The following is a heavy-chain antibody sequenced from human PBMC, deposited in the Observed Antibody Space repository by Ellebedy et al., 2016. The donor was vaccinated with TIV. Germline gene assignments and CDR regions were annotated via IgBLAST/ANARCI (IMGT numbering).Heavy chain of an antibody. J-gene: IGHJ4*02. CDR2: INGDGRNI. CDR1: GFTFSSSW. CDR3: ARSPYTGYSDLGFDY. D-gene: IGHD2-2*02. V-gene: IGHV3-74*01. Sequence: GESLKISCAASGFTFSSSWIHWVRQVPGKGLVWVARINGDGRNIGYADSVKGRFTISRDNAKNSLYLQMNSLRADDTAVYYCARSPYTGYSDLGFDYWGQGSLVTVSS.